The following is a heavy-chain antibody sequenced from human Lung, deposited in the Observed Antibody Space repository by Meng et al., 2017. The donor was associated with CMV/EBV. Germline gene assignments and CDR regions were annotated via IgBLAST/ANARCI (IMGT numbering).Heavy chain of an antibody. V-gene: IGHV3-30-3*01. J-gene: IGHJ4*02. D-gene: IGHD4-23*01. CDR1: GFTFSSYA. CDR3: ARPGSYGGTPYYFDD. Sequence: GGSXRLXCAASGFTFSSYAMHWVRQAPGKGLEWVAVISYDGSNKYYADSVKGRFTISRDNSKNTLYLQMNSLRAEDTAVYYCARPGSYGGTPYYFDDWGQGXLLTVS. CDR2: ISYDGSNK.